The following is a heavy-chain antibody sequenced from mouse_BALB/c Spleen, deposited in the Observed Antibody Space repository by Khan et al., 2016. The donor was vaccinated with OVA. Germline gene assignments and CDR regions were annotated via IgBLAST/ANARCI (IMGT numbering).Heavy chain of an antibody. CDR1: GYTFTNYG. CDR3: ARPPYFSYTLDH. Sequence: QIQLVQSGPELKKPGETVKLSCKASGYTFTNYGMNWVKQSPGKALMWMGWINTYTGEPTYADDFKRRFASSLETSANTAYLQNNHTKNEDTATYCGARPPYFSYTLDHGGQGTSVTVSS. CDR2: INTYTGEP. V-gene: IGHV9-3-1*01. D-gene: IGHD2-10*01. J-gene: IGHJ4*01.